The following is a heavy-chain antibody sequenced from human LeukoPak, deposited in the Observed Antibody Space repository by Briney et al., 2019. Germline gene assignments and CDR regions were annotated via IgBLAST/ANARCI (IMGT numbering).Heavy chain of an antibody. CDR2: IYYSGTT. Sequence: TSSETLSLTCTVSGGSISSSSFYWGWIRQPPGKGLEWIGSIYYSGTTYYNPSLKSRVTISLDTSKNQFSLKLSSVTAADTAVYYCARHRYSYYMDVWGKGTTVTISS. J-gene: IGHJ6*03. CDR1: GGSISSSSFY. CDR3: ARHRYSYYMDV. V-gene: IGHV4-39*01. D-gene: IGHD1-14*01.